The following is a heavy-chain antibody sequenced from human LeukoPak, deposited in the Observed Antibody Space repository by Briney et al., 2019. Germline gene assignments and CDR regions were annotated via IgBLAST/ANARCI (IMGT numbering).Heavy chain of an antibody. D-gene: IGHD3-10*01. V-gene: IGHV4-59*08. Sequence: SETLSLTCTVSGGSISSYYWSWIRQPPGKGLEWIGYIYYSGSTNYNPSLKSRVTISVDTSKNQFSLKLSSVTAADTAVYYCARGFYYGSGSYSPFDIWGQGTMVTVSS. CDR1: GGSISSYY. CDR2: IYYSGST. CDR3: ARGFYYGSGSYSPFDI. J-gene: IGHJ3*02.